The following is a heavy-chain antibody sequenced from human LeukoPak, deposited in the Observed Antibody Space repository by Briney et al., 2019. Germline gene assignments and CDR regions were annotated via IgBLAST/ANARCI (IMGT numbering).Heavy chain of an antibody. CDR3: ARDYCSTSFCYDN. Sequence: GGSLRLSCAASGFTIRNYGMHWVRQSPDKGLEWVAAIWYDGSKRLYADSVKGRFTISRDDSENALYLQMNSLSAEDTALYYCARDYCSTSFCYDNWGQGTLVTVSS. V-gene: IGHV3-33*01. CDR1: GFTIRNYG. CDR2: IWYDGSKR. D-gene: IGHD2-2*01. J-gene: IGHJ4*02.